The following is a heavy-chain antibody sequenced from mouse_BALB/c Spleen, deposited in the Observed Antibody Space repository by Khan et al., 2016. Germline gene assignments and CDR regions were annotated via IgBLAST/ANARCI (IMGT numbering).Heavy chain of an antibody. J-gene: IGHJ2*01. Sequence: VQLQQSGPGLVKPSQSLSLTCTVTGYSITSDYAWNWIRQFPGNKLEWMGYISYSGSTSYNPSLKSRISITRDTSKNQFFLQLNSVTTEDTATYYCARDYYGSSYFDCWGQGTTLTVSS. CDR1: GYSITSDYA. V-gene: IGHV3-2*02. CDR2: ISYSGST. D-gene: IGHD1-1*01. CDR3: ARDYYGSSYFDC.